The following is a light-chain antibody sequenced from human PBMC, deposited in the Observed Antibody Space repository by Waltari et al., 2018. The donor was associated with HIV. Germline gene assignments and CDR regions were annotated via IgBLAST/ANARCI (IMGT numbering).Light chain of an antibody. V-gene: IGKV3-15*01. CDR3: QQYDNWPLT. CDR2: GGS. Sequence: DIVMTQSPVTLSVSPGDRVTLSCRASKSVDNNVAWYLQRTGQAPRLLIYGGSFRAVGVPGRFSGSGSGTDFTLTISSLQSEDFAIFYCQQYDNWPLTFGGGTKLEI. J-gene: IGKJ4*01. CDR1: KSVDNN.